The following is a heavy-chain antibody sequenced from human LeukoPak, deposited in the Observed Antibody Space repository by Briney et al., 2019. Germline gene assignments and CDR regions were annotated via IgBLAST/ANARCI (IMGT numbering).Heavy chain of an antibody. CDR2: ISGSGGST. V-gene: IGHV3-23*01. D-gene: IGHD6-19*01. CDR1: GFTFSSYA. Sequence: PGGSLRLSCAASGFTFSSYAMSWVRQAPGKGLEWVSAISGSGGSTYYADSVKGRFTNSRDNSKNTLYLQMNSLRAEDTAVYYCARLTEAVAGPFAYWGQGTLVTVSS. J-gene: IGHJ4*02. CDR3: ARLTEAVAGPFAY.